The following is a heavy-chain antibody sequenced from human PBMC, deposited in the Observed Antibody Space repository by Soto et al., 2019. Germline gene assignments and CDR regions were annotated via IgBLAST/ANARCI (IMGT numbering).Heavy chain of an antibody. CDR3: ARGAMAKFDY. V-gene: IGHV1-69*13. Sequence: GGSVKGSWKACGGAFGSHGVALVRQAPGQGLEWMGGFIAMLGTPTYAKKVQGRATITADESLTSSYLELRSLRSEDTAVYFCARGAMAKFDYWGQGTVVTVSS. D-gene: IGHD5-18*01. J-gene: IGHJ4*02. CDR2: FIAMLGTP. CDR1: GGAFGSHG.